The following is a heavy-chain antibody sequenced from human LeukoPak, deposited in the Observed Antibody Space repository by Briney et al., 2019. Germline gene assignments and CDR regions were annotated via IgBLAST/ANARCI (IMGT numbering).Heavy chain of an antibody. J-gene: IGHJ4*02. Sequence: PSETLSLTCAVSGGSISTYYWSWIRQPPGKGLEWIGYIHYSGSSNYNPSLKSRVTISLDTSKNQFSLRLSSVTAADTAVYYCARTYSSGWYRYFDYWGQGILVTVSS. CDR1: GGSISTYY. D-gene: IGHD6-19*01. V-gene: IGHV4-59*08. CDR2: IHYSGSS. CDR3: ARTYSSGWYRYFDY.